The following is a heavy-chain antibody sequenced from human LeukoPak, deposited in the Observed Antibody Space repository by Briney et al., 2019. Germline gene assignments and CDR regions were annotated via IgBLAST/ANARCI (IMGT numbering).Heavy chain of an antibody. D-gene: IGHD2-15*01. V-gene: IGHV4-59*01. Sequence: SETLSLTCTVSGGSISSYYWSWIRQPPGKGLEWIGYIYYSGSTNYNPSLKSRVTISVDTSKNQFSLKLSSVTAADTAVYYCARDRGVVAVAARSYYYYYGMDVWGKGTTVTVSS. CDR2: IYYSGST. J-gene: IGHJ6*04. CDR3: ARDRGVVAVAARSYYYYYGMDV. CDR1: GGSISSYY.